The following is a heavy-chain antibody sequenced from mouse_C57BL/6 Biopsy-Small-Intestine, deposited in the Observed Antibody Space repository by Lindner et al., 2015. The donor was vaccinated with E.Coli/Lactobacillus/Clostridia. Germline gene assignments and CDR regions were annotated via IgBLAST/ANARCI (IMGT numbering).Heavy chain of an antibody. J-gene: IGHJ1*03. Sequence: VQLQESGPELVKPGASVKISCKASGYAFSSSWMNWVKQRPGKGLEWIGRIYPGDGDTNYNEKFKGKATLTADISSSTAYMQLSSLTSEDSAVYFCARSYYSNWYFDVWVTGTTVTVSS. CDR1: GYAFSSSW. CDR2: IYPGDGDT. CDR3: ARSYYSNWYFDV. V-gene: IGHV1-82*01. D-gene: IGHD2-5*01.